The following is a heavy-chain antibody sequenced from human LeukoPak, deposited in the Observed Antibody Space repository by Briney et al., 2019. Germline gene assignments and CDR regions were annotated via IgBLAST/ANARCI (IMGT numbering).Heavy chain of an antibody. CDR2: INHSGST. J-gene: IGHJ6*03. V-gene: IGHV4-34*01. CDR1: GGSFSGYY. CDR3: ARERIAARFYYYYYMDV. Sequence: SETLSLTCAVYGGSFSGYYWSWIRQPPGKGLEWIGEINHSGSTNYNPSLKSRVTISVDTSKNQFSLKLSSVTAADTAVYYCARERIAARFYYYYYMDVWGKGTTVTVS. D-gene: IGHD6-6*01.